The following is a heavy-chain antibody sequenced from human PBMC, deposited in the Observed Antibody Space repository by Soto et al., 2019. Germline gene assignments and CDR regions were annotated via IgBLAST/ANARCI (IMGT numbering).Heavy chain of an antibody. Sequence: EVQLVESGGALVQPGGSLRLSCAASGYTFSYYWMHWIRQAPGKGLMWVSRINGDGSITNYADSVKGRFTISRDNAKNTLYLQMNSLTAEDTAVYYCTKDTFGAEDSWGQGALVPVSS. CDR2: INGDGSIT. CDR3: TKDTFGAEDS. V-gene: IGHV3-74*01. D-gene: IGHD3-16*01. J-gene: IGHJ4*02. CDR1: GYTFSYYW.